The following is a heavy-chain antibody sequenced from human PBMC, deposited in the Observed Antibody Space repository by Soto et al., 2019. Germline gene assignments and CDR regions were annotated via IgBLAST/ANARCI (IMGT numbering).Heavy chain of an antibody. D-gene: IGHD3-3*01. Sequence: GGSLRLSCAASGFTFSSYWMSWVRQAPGKGLEWVANIKQDGSEKYYADSMKGRFTMSRDNSKRTLYLQMSSLRVENTAVYYCTKRRNVLRFLEWSSGMEVWGQGTTVTVSS. CDR1: GFTFSSYW. J-gene: IGHJ6*02. CDR2: IKQDGSEK. CDR3: TKRRNVLRFLEWSSGMEV. V-gene: IGHV3-7*01.